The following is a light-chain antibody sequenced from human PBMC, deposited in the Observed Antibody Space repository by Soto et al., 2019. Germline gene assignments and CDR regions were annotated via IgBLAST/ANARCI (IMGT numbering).Light chain of an antibody. V-gene: IGKV1-5*03. CDR2: SAS. Sequence: DIQMTQSPSTLSASVGDRVTITCRARQSISTWLAWYQQKPGTAPKLLIYSASTLESGVPSRFSGSRSGTEFTLTFSSMQPDDFATYYCQQYNDSIPYTFGQGTKLEIK. CDR3: QQYNDSIPYT. CDR1: QSISTW. J-gene: IGKJ2*01.